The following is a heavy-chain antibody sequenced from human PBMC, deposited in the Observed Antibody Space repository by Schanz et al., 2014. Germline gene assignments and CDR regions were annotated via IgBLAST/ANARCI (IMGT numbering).Heavy chain of an antibody. V-gene: IGHV1-2*04. D-gene: IGHD6-13*01. CDR3: ARDGVDAAAGGSY. CDR1: GYTFTSYT. CDR2: INPNSGTT. J-gene: IGHJ4*02. Sequence: QVQLVQSGAEVKKPGASVKVSCKASGYTFTSYTISWVRQARGQGLEWMGWINPNSGTTNYARKFQGWVAMTRDTSISTAYMELSRLKSDDTAVYYCARDGVDAAAGGSYWGQGTRVTVSS.